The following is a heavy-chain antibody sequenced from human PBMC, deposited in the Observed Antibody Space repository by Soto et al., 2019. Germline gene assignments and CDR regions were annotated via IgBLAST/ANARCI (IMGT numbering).Heavy chain of an antibody. CDR2: IYYSGST. D-gene: IGHD6-6*01. Sequence: SETLSLTCTVSGGSISSYYWSWIRQPPGKGLEWIGYIYYSGSTNYNPSLKSRVTISVDTSKNQSSLKLSSVTAADTAVYYCARGVGQLVDRWFDPWGQGTLVTVSS. CDR3: ARGVGQLVDRWFDP. V-gene: IGHV4-59*01. J-gene: IGHJ5*02. CDR1: GGSISSYY.